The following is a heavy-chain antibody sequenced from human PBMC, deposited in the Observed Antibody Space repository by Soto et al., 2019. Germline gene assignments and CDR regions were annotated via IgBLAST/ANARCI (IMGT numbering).Heavy chain of an antibody. CDR3: ARGVVTKYCSGGSCYTYYFDY. J-gene: IGHJ4*02. V-gene: IGHV4-34*01. D-gene: IGHD2-15*01. CDR2: INHNGST. CDR1: GGSFSGYY. Sequence: SETLSLTCAVYGGSFSGYYWSWIRQPPGKGLEWIGEINHNGSTNYNPSLKSRVTISVDTSKNQFSLKLSSVTAADTAVYYCARGVVTKYCSGGSCYTYYFDYWGQGTLVTVSS.